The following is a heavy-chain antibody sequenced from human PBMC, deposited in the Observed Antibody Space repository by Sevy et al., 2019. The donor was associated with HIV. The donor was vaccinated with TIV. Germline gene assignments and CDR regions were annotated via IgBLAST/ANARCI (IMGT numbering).Heavy chain of an antibody. D-gene: IGHD6-13*01. J-gene: IGHJ3*02. CDR3: ARQWGIDGYNPTQDAFDI. Sequence: GESLKISCKGSGYSFTSYWIGWVRQMPGKGLEWMGIIYPGDSDTRYSPSFQGQVTISADKSISTAYLQWSGLKASDTAMYYCARQWGIDGYNPTQDAFDIWGQGTMVTVSS. CDR2: IYPGDSDT. CDR1: GYSFTSYW. V-gene: IGHV5-51*01.